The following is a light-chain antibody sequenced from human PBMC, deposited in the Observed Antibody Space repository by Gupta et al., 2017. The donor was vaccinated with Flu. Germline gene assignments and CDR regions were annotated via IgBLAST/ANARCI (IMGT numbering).Light chain of an antibody. CDR3: AAWDDSQTVQWV. Sequence: HSALTQPHSASGPPGQKVTISCSARRSNIGSNYVHWYQQLPGTAPKLLIYRNDQRPSGVPDRFSGSKSDTSASLAISGLRSEDEGDYFCAAWDDSQTVQWVFGGGTRLTVL. CDR2: RND. J-gene: IGLJ3*02. CDR1: RSNIGSNY. V-gene: IGLV1-47*01.